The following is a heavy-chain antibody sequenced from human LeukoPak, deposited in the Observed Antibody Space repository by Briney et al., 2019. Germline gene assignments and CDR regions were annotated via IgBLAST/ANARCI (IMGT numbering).Heavy chain of an antibody. V-gene: IGHV3-23*01. CDR3: IVFGDSNH. J-gene: IGHJ5*02. CDR1: GYTFSSYA. D-gene: IGHD4-17*01. Sequence: GASVKVSCKASGYTFSSYAMSWVRQAPGKGLEWVSAISGSGGSTYYADSVKGRFTISRDTSKNTLYLQINSLRVEDTAVYYCIVFGDSNHWGQGTLVTVSS. CDR2: ISGSGGST.